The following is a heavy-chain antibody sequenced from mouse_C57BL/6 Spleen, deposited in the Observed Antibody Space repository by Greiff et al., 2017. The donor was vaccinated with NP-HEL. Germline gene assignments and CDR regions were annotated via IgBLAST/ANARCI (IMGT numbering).Heavy chain of an antibody. V-gene: IGHV1-82*01. CDR1: GYAFSSSW. Sequence: VQGVESGPELVKPGASVKISCKASGYAFSSSWMNWVKQRPGKGLEWIGRIYPGDGDTNYIGKFKGKATLTADKSSSTAYMQLSSLTSEDSAVYFCARVGTTVVAPYYFDYWGQGTTLTVSS. CDR2: IYPGDGDT. CDR3: ARVGTTVVAPYYFDY. J-gene: IGHJ2*01. D-gene: IGHD1-1*01.